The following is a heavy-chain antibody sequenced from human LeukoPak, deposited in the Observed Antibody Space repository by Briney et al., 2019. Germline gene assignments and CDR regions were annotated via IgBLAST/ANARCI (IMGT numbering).Heavy chain of an antibody. CDR3: GRRSPTLVGANNYPHAFDI. Sequence: SETLSLTCAVYGGSFSGYYWSWIRQPPGKSLEWIGSIYYSGNTYYTPSLRSRVTISVDTSKNQFSLKLSSVTAADTAVYYCGRRSPTLVGANNYPHAFDIWGQGTMVTVSS. D-gene: IGHD1-26*01. CDR2: IYYSGNT. CDR1: GGSFSGYY. J-gene: IGHJ3*02. V-gene: IGHV4-34*01.